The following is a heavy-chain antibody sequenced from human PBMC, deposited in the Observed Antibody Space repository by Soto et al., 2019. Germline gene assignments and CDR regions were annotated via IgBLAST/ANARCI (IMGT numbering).Heavy chain of an antibody. J-gene: IGHJ5*02. Sequence: SETLSLTCTVSGASISGFYWSWIRKSAGKGLEWIGRIYATGTTDYNPSLKSRVIMSVDTSKKQFSLKLRSVTAADTAVYYCVRDGTKTLRDWFDPWGQGISATVSS. D-gene: IGHD1-1*01. V-gene: IGHV4-4*07. CDR1: GASISGFY. CDR2: IYATGTT. CDR3: VRDGTKTLRDWFDP.